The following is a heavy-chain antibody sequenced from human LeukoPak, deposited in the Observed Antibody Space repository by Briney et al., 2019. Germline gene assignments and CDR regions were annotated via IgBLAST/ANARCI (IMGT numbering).Heavy chain of an antibody. J-gene: IGHJ6*02. V-gene: IGHV3-23*01. CDR1: GFTFSSYA. D-gene: IGHD6-13*01. CDR2: ISGSGGST. CDR3: AKALAAAGTGYYYYYYGMGV. Sequence: GGSLRLSCAASGFTFSSYAMSWVRQAPGKGLEWVSAISGSGGSTYYADSVKGRFTISRDNSKNTLYLQMNSLRAEDTAVYYCAKALAAAGTGYYYYYYGMGVWGQGTTVTVSS.